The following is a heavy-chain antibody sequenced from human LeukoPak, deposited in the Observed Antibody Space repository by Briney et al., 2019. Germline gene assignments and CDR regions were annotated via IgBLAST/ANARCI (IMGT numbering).Heavy chain of an antibody. CDR2: IGTTGDT. CDR3: ARDRALPPDYMDV. CDR1: GFTFSSYD. D-gene: IGHD1-26*01. V-gene: IGHV3-13*01. J-gene: IGHJ6*03. Sequence: PGGSLRLSCEVSGFTFSSYDMHWVRQTTGKGLEWVSGIGTTGDTHYPDSVKGRFTVSRENAKNSLYLQMNSLRAGDTAVYYCARDRALPPDYMDVWGKGTTVTVSS.